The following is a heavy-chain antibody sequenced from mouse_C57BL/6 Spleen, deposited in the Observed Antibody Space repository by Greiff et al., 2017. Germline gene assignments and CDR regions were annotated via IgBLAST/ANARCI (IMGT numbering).Heavy chain of an antibody. D-gene: IGHD3-2*02. CDR2: ISSGSSTN. Sequence: EVKLVESGRGLVKPGGSLKISCAASGFTFSDYGMHWVRQAPEKGLEWVAYISSGSSTNYYEDTVKGRFTISRDNATNTLFLQMSSLRSEDTAMYYCARRKGDSSRLYFDVWGTGTTVTVSS. CDR1: GFTFSDYG. V-gene: IGHV5-17*01. CDR3: ARRKGDSSRLYFDV. J-gene: IGHJ1*03.